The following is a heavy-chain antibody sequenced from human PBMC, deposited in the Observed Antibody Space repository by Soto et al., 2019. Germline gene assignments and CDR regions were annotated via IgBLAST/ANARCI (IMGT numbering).Heavy chain of an antibody. CDR2: IIPIFGTA. CDR1: GGTFSSYA. D-gene: IGHD6-19*01. Sequence: ASVKVSCKASGGTFSSYAISWVRQAPGQGLEWMGGIIPIFGTANYGQKFQGRVTITADKSTSTASMELSSLRSADTDVYYCARELSIAVAVKPTYCFDYWGQGTLVTSPQ. J-gene: IGHJ4*02. CDR3: ARELSIAVAVKPTYCFDY. V-gene: IGHV1-69*06.